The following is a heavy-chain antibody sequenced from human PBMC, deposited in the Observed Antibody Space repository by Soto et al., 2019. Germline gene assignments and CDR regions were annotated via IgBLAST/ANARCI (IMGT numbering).Heavy chain of an antibody. D-gene: IGHD2-2*03. CDR2: IYYSGST. Sequence: SETLSLTCAVYGGSFSTYYWTWIRQPPGKGLEWIGYIYYSGSTYYNPSLKSRVTISVDTSKNQFSLKLSSVTAADTAVYYCARDTALDMGRYFDYWGQGTLVTVSS. CDR3: ARDTALDMGRYFDY. CDR1: GGSFSTYY. V-gene: IGHV4-30-4*08. J-gene: IGHJ4*02.